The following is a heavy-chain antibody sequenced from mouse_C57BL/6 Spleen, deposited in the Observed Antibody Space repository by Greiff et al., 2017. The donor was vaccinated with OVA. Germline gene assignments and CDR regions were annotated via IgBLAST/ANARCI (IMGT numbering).Heavy chain of an antibody. Sequence: QVQLQQPRAELVRPGSSVKLSCKASGYTFTSYWMHWVKQRPIQGLEWIGNIDPSDSETHYNQKFKDKATLTVDKSSSTAYMQLSSLTSEDSAVYYCARSFLTVVATSPVDYWGQGTTLTVSS. CDR1: GYTFTSYW. CDR3: ARSFLTVVATSPVDY. CDR2: IDPSDSET. J-gene: IGHJ2*01. V-gene: IGHV1-52*01. D-gene: IGHD1-1*01.